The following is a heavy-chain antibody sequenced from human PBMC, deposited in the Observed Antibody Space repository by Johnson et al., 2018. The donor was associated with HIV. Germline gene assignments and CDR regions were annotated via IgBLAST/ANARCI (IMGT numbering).Heavy chain of an antibody. J-gene: IGHJ3*02. V-gene: IGHV3-9*01. CDR3: AKGVVAAAALGGAFDI. CDR2: ISWNSGSI. Sequence: VQLVESGGGWVKPGGSLRLSCAASGFTFDDYAMHWVRQAPGKGLEWVSGISWNSGSIGYADSVKGRFTISRDNAKNSLYLQMNSLRAEDTALYYCAKGVVAAAALGGAFDIWGQGTMVTVSS. CDR1: GFTFDDYA. D-gene: IGHD6-13*01.